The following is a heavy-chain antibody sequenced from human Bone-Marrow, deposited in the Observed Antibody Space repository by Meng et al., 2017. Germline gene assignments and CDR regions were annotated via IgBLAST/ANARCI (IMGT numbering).Heavy chain of an antibody. Sequence: GESLKISCAASGFTFSSYAMHWVRQAPGKGLEWVAVISYDGSDKYYADSVKGRFTISRDNAKNSLYLQMNSLRAEDTAVYYCARDQYCSGGSCYSGYYYYGMDVWGQGTTVTVSS. CDR3: ARDQYCSGGSCYSGYYYYGMDV. V-gene: IGHV3-30*07. CDR2: ISYDGSDK. J-gene: IGHJ6*02. CDR1: GFTFSSYA. D-gene: IGHD2-15*01.